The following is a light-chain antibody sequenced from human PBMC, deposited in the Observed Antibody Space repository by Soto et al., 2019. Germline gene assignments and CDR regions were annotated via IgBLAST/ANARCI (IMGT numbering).Light chain of an antibody. J-gene: IGKJ2*01. CDR1: QSVSSNY. Sequence: EIVLTQSPGTLPLSPGERATLSCRASQSVSSNYLVWYHQKPGQAPRPLIYGASSRATGIPDRFSGSGSGTDFTLTISRLEPEDFAVYYCQQYANSPFTFGQGPKLQIK. CDR2: GAS. V-gene: IGKV3-20*01. CDR3: QQYANSPFT.